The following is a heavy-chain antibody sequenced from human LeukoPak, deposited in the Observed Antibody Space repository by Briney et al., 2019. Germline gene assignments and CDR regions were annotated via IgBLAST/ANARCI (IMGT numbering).Heavy chain of an antibody. CDR2: ISGSDGTT. V-gene: IGHV3-23*01. D-gene: IGHD6-19*01. Sequence: GGSLRLSCAASGFAFSSYAMSWVRQAPGKGLEWLSAISGSDGTTYYADSVKGRFTISRDNSKNTLYLQMNSLRAEDTAVYYCARGSIPKSGSSGWYYFDYWGQGTLVTVSS. J-gene: IGHJ4*02. CDR3: ARGSIPKSGSSGWYYFDY. CDR1: GFAFSSYA.